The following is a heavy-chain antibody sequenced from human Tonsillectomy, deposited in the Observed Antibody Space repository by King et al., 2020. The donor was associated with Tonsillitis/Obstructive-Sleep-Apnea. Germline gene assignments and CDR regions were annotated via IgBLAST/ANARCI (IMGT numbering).Heavy chain of an antibody. CDR2: IYPGDSES. CDR1: GYIFTNYR. D-gene: IGHD6-25*01. V-gene: IGHV5-51*01. Sequence: QLVQSGPEVKKSGESLQISCKGSGYIFTNYRIAWVRQMPGKGLEWMGIIYPGDSESKYRPSLQGRGTFSADQSISTPYLQWSNPKASDTAMYYCARLDSSGDGQYYMDVWGRGTTVTVSS. J-gene: IGHJ6*03. CDR3: ARLDSSGDGQYYMDV.